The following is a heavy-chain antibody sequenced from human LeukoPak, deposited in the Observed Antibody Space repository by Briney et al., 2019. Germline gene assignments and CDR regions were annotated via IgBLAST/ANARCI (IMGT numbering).Heavy chain of an antibody. CDR3: AKVESSTSHLSGSHFDY. V-gene: IGHV3-30*18. J-gene: IGHJ4*02. CDR1: GSTFSSYG. CDR2: ISYDGSNK. D-gene: IGHD2-2*01. Sequence: GGSLRLSCAASGSTFSSYGMHWVRQAPGKGLEWVAVISYDGSNKYYADSVKGRFTISRDNSKNTLYLQMNSLRAEDTAVYYCAKVESSTSHLSGSHFDYWGQGTLVTVSS.